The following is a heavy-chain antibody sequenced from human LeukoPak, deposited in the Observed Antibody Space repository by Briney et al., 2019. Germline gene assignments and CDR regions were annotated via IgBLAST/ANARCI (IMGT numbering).Heavy chain of an antibody. J-gene: IGHJ5*02. Sequence: SETLSLTCAVYGGSFSGSYWSWIRQPPGKWLEWIGEINHSGSTNYNPSLKSRVTISVDTSKNQFSLKLTSVTAADTAVFYCARESGYYDVLTGYYNQNRFDPWGQGTLVTVSS. CDR2: INHSGST. CDR3: ARESGYYDVLTGYYNQNRFDP. V-gene: IGHV4-34*01. CDR1: GGSFSGSY. D-gene: IGHD3-9*01.